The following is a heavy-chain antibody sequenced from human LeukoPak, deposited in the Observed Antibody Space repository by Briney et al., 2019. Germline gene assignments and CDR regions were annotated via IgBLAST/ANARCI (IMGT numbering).Heavy chain of an antibody. D-gene: IGHD1-7*01. J-gene: IGHJ3*02. CDR1: GGSISRYY. CDR2: IYYSGST. CDR3: ARGPVGGTTYNDGDAFDI. Sequence: SETLSLTCTVSGGSISRYYWSWIRQPPGKGLEWIGYIYYSGSTNYNPSLKSRVTISVDTSKNQFSLKLSSVTAADTAVYCCARGPVGGTTYNDGDAFDIWGQGTMVTVS. V-gene: IGHV4-59*01.